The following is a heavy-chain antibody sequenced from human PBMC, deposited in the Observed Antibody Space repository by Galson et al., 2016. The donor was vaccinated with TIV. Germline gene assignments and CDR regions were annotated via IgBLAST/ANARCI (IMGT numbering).Heavy chain of an antibody. CDR3: ARTPYGDSFGWFFDL. Sequence: PALVKPTQTLTLTCTFSGFSLTTSGMCVSWIRQAPGKGLKWLARIDWDDDKYYNIYLQTRLSISKDTSRNQVVLTMTDMDPVDTATYYCARTPYGDSFGWFFDLWGRGTLVSVSS. D-gene: IGHD4-17*01. CDR1: GFSLTTSGMC. CDR2: IDWDDDK. V-gene: IGHV2-70*11. J-gene: IGHJ2*01.